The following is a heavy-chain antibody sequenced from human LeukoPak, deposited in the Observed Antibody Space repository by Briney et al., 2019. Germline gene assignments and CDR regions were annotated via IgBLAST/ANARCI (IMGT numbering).Heavy chain of an antibody. J-gene: IGHJ4*02. D-gene: IGHD3-22*01. Sequence: GGSLRLSCAASGFTFSSYGMHWVRQAPGKGLEWVAVISYDGSNKYYADSVKGRFTISRDNSKNTLYLQMNSLRAEDTAVYYCANLKRYDSSGFDYWGQGTLVTVPS. CDR3: ANLKRYDSSGFDY. CDR1: GFTFSSYG. V-gene: IGHV3-30*18. CDR2: ISYDGSNK.